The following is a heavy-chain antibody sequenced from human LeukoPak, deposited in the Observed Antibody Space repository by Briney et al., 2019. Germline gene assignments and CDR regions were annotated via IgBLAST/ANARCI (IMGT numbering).Heavy chain of an antibody. V-gene: IGHV4-59*01. D-gene: IGHD3-10*01. CDR1: GGSISSYY. CDR3: AGTRITMVRGVIDWFDP. J-gene: IGHJ5*02. Sequence: SETLSLTCTVSGGSISSYYWSWIRQPPGKGLEWIGYIYYSGSTNYNPSLKSRVTISVDTSKNQFSLKLSSVTAADTAVYYCAGTRITMVRGVIDWFDPWGQGTLVTVSS. CDR2: IYYSGST.